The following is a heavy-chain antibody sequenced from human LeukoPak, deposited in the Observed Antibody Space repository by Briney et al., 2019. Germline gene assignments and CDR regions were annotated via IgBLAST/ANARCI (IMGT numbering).Heavy chain of an antibody. Sequence: GGSLRLSCAASGFTFSTYGMHWVRQAPGKGLEYVSGIGPDGGTTYYAKSVKGRFTISRDNSKNMVYLQMGSLRADDMAVYYCTRGAQLTDYWGQGTLVTVSS. D-gene: IGHD6-13*01. CDR1: GFTFSTYG. CDR3: TRGAQLTDY. J-gene: IGHJ4*02. CDR2: IGPDGGTT. V-gene: IGHV3-64*01.